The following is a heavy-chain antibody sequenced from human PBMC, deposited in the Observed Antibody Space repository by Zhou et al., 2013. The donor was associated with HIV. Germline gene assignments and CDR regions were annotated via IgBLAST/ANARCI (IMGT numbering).Heavy chain of an antibody. Sequence: QVQLVQSGAEVKKPGSSVKVSCKASGGTFSSYAISWVRQAPGQGLEWMGGIIPIFGTANYAQKFQGRVTITTDESTSTAYMELSSLRSEDTAVYYCARGRELLRFLEWLPYYYYYYYMDVWGKGTTVTVSS. J-gene: IGHJ6*03. V-gene: IGHV1-69*05. CDR3: ARGRELLRFLEWLPYYYYYYYMDV. CDR2: IIPIFGTA. D-gene: IGHD3-3*01. CDR1: GGTFSSYA.